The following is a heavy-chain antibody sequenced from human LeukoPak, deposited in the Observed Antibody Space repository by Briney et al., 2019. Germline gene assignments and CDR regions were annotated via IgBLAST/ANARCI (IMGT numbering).Heavy chain of an antibody. V-gene: IGHV4-31*03. CDR3: ARVRGIAASYWYFDL. D-gene: IGHD6-25*01. CDR1: GGSITSGGYY. Sequence: SSQTLSLTCTVSGGSITSGGYYWSWIRQHPGKGLEWIGYIYYSGGTYYNPSLQSRITISVDTSENQFSLKLSSVTAADTAVYYCARVRGIAASYWYFDLWGRGTLVTVSS. CDR2: IYYSGGT. J-gene: IGHJ2*01.